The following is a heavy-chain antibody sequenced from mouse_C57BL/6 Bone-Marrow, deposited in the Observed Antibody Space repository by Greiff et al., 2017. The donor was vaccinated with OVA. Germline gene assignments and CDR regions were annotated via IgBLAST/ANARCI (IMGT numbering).Heavy chain of an antibody. CDR2: IHPNSGST. J-gene: IGHJ4*01. CDR3: AGYDYDYAMDY. D-gene: IGHD2-4*01. Sequence: VQLQQPGAELVKPGASVKLSCKASGYTFTSYWMPWVKQSPGQGLEWIGMIHPNSGSTNYNEKFKSKATLTVDKSSSTAYLQLSSLTSEDSAVYYCAGYDYDYAMDYWGQGTSVTVSS. V-gene: IGHV1-64*01. CDR1: GYTFTSYW.